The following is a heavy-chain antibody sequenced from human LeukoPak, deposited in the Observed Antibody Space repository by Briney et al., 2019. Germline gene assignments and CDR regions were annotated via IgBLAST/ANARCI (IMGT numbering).Heavy chain of an antibody. Sequence: PGGSLRLSCAASGFTFSTYAMTWVRQAPGKGLEWVSAISGSGGTTYYADSVKGRFTISRDNSKNTLYLQMNSLRAEDTAVYYCAKGRDRGFYYGSGSYYPAEYFHHWGQGTLVTVSS. CDR2: ISGSGGTT. CDR1: GFTFSTYA. J-gene: IGHJ1*01. V-gene: IGHV3-23*01. CDR3: AKGRDRGFYYGSGSYYPAEYFHH. D-gene: IGHD3-10*01.